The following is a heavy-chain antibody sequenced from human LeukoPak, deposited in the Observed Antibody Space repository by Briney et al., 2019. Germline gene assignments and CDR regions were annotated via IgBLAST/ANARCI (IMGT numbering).Heavy chain of an antibody. CDR2: ISSSSSYI. D-gene: IGHD3-22*01. J-gene: IGHJ3*02. Sequence: PGGSLRLSCAASGLTFSSYSMNWVPQAPGKGLEWVSSISSSSSYIYYADSVKGRFTISRDNAKNSLYLQMNSLRAEDTAVYYCARAASPDYYDSSGNDAFDIWGQGTMVTVSS. V-gene: IGHV3-21*01. CDR1: GLTFSSYS. CDR3: ARAASPDYYDSSGNDAFDI.